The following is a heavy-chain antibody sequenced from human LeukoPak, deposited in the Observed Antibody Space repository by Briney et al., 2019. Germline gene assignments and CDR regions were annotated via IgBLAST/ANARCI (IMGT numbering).Heavy chain of an antibody. Sequence: PGGSLRLSCAASGFTFSTYWMHWVRQVPGKGLVWVSHINSDGSGTSYADSVKGRFTISRDNAKNTLYLQMNSLRVEDTAVHYCARPPAYDSRNYYFAYWGQGILVTVSS. CDR1: GFTFSTYW. V-gene: IGHV3-74*01. D-gene: IGHD3-22*01. J-gene: IGHJ4*02. CDR3: ARPPAYDSRNYYFAY. CDR2: INSDGSGT.